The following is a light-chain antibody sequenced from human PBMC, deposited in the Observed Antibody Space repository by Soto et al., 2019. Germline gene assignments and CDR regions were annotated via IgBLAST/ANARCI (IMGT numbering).Light chain of an antibody. V-gene: IGKV4-1*01. Sequence: DIVMTQSPDSLAVYLRETATVNCKSRQSVLYSSNNKYYLAWYQQKPGQPPKALIYWASTRESGVPDRFSGSGSGTDFTFTISSLEPEDSGVYYCQQRLNWPLTFGGGTKVDIK. J-gene: IGKJ4*01. CDR1: QSVLYSSNNKYY. CDR2: WAS. CDR3: QQRLNWPLT.